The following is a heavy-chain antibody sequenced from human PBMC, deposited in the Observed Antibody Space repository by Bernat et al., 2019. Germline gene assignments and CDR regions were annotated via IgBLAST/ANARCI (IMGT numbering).Heavy chain of an antibody. J-gene: IGHJ4*02. CDR3: AAGYYYGSGSYYIPDY. V-gene: IGHV1-58*01. CDR1: GFTFTSSA. D-gene: IGHD3-10*01. Sequence: QMQLVQSGPEVKKPGTSVKVSCKASGFTFTSSAVQWVRQARGQRLEWIGWIVVGSGNTNYAQKFQERVTITRDMSTSTAYMELSSLGSEDTAVYYCAAGYYYGSGSYYIPDYWGQGTLVTVSA. CDR2: IVVGSGNT.